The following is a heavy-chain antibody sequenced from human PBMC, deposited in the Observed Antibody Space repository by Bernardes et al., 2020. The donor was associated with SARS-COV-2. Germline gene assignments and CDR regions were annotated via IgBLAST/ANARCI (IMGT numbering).Heavy chain of an antibody. CDR3: AGPSSSDFYYGMDL. CDR2: ISGSGTSK. J-gene: IGHJ6*02. Sequence: GGSLRLSCAASGFMFNDYYMSWIRQAPGKGLEWVAYISGSGTSKYYSDSVRGRFTISWDNAKNSVILQMNSLRADDTAVYYCAGPSSSDFYYGMDLWGQGTAVTVSS. V-gene: IGHV3-11*01. CDR1: GFMFNDYY. D-gene: IGHD3-10*01.